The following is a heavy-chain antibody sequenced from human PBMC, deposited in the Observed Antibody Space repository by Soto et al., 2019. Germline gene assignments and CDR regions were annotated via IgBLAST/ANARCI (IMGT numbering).Heavy chain of an antibody. V-gene: IGHV4-31*03. Sequence: KTSESLSLTCTVSGGSISSGGYYWSWIRQHPGKGLEWIGYIYYSGSTYYNPSLKSRVIISVDTSKNQFSLKLSSVTAADTAVYYCARSDYYDFWSGYHGYWFDPWGQGTLVTVSS. CDR3: ARSDYYDFWSGYHGYWFDP. CDR2: IYYSGST. J-gene: IGHJ5*02. CDR1: GGSISSGGYY. D-gene: IGHD3-3*01.